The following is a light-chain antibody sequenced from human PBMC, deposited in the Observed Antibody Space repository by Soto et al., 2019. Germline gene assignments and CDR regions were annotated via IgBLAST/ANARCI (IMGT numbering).Light chain of an antibody. CDR1: QTVRNNY. V-gene: IGKV3-20*01. CDR2: DAS. Sequence: EFASTQSPGTMSLSPGERATLSCGASQTVRNNYLAWYQQKPGQVPRLLIYDASSRATGIPDRFSGGESGTDFTLTISRLENEDFAVYYCQQFSSYPLTFGGGTKVDIK. J-gene: IGKJ4*01. CDR3: QQFSSYPLT.